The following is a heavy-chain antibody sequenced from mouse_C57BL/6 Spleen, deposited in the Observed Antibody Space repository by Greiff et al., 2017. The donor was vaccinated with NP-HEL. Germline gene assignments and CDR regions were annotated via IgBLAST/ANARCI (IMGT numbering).Heavy chain of an antibody. CDR3: ARSLRGKIYDGYYGYAMDY. CDR2: IDPSDSET. J-gene: IGHJ4*01. Sequence: QVQLQHSGAELVRPGSSVKLSCKASGYTFTSYWMHWVKQRPIQGLEWIGNIDPSDSETHYNQKFKDKATLTVDKSSSTAYMQLSSLTSEDSAVYYCARSLRGKIYDGYYGYAMDYWGQGTSVTVSS. CDR1: GYTFTSYW. V-gene: IGHV1-52*01. D-gene: IGHD2-3*01.